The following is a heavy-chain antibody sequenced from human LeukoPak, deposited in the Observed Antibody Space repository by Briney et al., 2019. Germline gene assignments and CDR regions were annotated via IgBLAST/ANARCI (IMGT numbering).Heavy chain of an antibody. Sequence: SETLSLTCTVSGGSISSSSYYWGWIRQPSGKGLEWIGSIYYSGSTYYNPSLKSRVTISVDTSKNQFSLKLSSVTAADTAVYYCARHRSKYQLLLVWFDPWGQGTLVTVSS. V-gene: IGHV4-39*01. D-gene: IGHD2-2*01. CDR3: ARHRSKYQLLLVWFDP. CDR2: IYYSGST. J-gene: IGHJ5*02. CDR1: GGSISSSSYY.